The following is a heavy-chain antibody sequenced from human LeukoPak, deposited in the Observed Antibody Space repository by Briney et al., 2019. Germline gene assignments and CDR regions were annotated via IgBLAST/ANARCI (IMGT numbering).Heavy chain of an antibody. CDR2: ISYDGSNK. CDR1: GFSFSSYT. CDR3: AREPAYYDILTGYNYNWFDP. D-gene: IGHD3-9*01. J-gene: IGHJ5*02. V-gene: IGHV3-30*01. Sequence: GGSLRLSCAVSGFSFSSYTMSWVRQAPGKGLEWVAVISYDGSNKYYADSVKGRFTISRDNSKNTLYLQMNSLRAEDTAVYYCAREPAYYDILTGYNYNWFDPWGQGTLVTVSS.